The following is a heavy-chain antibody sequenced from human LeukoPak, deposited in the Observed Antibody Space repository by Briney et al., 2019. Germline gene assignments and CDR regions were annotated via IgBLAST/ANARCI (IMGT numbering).Heavy chain of an antibody. CDR3: ARGRYGWLPFDY. J-gene: IGHJ4*02. CDR1: GGSISSGGYY. D-gene: IGHD3-16*01. V-gene: IGHV4-30-4*02. Sequence: PSETLSLTCTVSGGSISSGGYYWSWIRQPPGQGLEWIGYTSGSAYYNPSLKSRVTISVDTSKNQFSLKLTSVTAADTAVYYCARGRYGWLPFDYWGQGTLVTVSS. CDR2: TSGSA.